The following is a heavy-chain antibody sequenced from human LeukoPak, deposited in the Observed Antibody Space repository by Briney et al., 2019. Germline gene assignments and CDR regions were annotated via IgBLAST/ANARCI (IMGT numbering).Heavy chain of an antibody. J-gene: IGHJ5*02. D-gene: IGHD6-19*01. CDR1: GFTFSSYA. V-gene: IGHV3-23*01. CDR2: ISGSGGST. Sequence: GGSLRPSCAASGFTFSSYAMSWVRQAPGKGLEWVSAISGSGGSTYYADSVKGRFTISRDNSKNTLYLQMNSLRAEDTAVYYCARDMAVANINWFDPWGQGTLVTVSS. CDR3: ARDMAVANINWFDP.